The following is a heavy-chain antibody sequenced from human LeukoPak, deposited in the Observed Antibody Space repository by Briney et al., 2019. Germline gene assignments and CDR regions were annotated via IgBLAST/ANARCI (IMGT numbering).Heavy chain of an antibody. CDR1: GYTFTSYD. CDR3: ATDVRGSYPTWYFDY. J-gene: IGHJ4*02. V-gene: IGHV1-8*01. D-gene: IGHD1-26*01. Sequence: ASVKVSCKASGYTFTSYDINWVRQATGQGLEWMGWMNPNSGNTGYAQKFQGRVTMTRNTSISTAYMELSSLRSEDTAVYYCATDVRGSYPTWYFDYWGQGTLVTVSS. CDR2: MNPNSGNT.